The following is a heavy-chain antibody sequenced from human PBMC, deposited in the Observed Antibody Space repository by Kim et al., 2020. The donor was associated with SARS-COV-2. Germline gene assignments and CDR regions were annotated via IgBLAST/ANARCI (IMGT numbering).Heavy chain of an antibody. CDR2: FDPEDGET. Sequence: ASVKVSCKVSGYTLTELSMHWVRQAPGKGLEWMGGFDPEDGETIYAQKFQGRVTMTEDTSTDTAYMELSSLRSEDTAVYYCATDLGVRVPYVMDVWGQGTTVTVSS. CDR1: GYTLTELS. V-gene: IGHV1-24*01. J-gene: IGHJ6*02. CDR3: ATDLGVRVPYVMDV. D-gene: IGHD3-10*01.